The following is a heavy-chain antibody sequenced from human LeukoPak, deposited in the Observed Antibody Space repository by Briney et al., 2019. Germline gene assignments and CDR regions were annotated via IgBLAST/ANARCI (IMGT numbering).Heavy chain of an antibody. CDR3: ARGVYGFWSTPEYMDV. D-gene: IGHD3-3*01. CDR1: GYTFTSYY. V-gene: IGHV1-46*01. J-gene: IGHJ6*03. Sequence: ASVKVSCKASGYTFTSYYMHWVRQAPGQGLEWMGIINPSGGSTSYAQKFQGRVTMTRDTSTSTVYMELSSLRSEDTAVYYCARGVYGFWSTPEYMDVWGKGTTVTVSS. CDR2: INPSGGST.